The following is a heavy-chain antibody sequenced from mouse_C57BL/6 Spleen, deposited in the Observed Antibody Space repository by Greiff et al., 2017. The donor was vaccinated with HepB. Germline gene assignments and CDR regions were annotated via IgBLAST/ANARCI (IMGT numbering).Heavy chain of an antibody. Sequence: VQLQQSGAELVRPGTSVKMSCKASGYTFTNYWIGWAKQRPGHGLEWIGDIYPGGGYTNYNEKFKGKATLTADKSSSTAYMQFSSLTSEDSAIYYCAREDQATYGTMDYWGQRTSVTVSS. CDR3: AREDQATYGTMDY. CDR2: IYPGGGYT. V-gene: IGHV1-63*01. CDR1: GYTFTNYW. J-gene: IGHJ4*01. D-gene: IGHD3-2*02.